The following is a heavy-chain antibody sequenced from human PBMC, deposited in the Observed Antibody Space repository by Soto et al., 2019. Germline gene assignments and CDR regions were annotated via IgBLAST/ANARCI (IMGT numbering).Heavy chain of an antibody. J-gene: IGHJ4*02. V-gene: IGHV3-23*01. CDR1: GFTFSSYA. CDR2: ISGSGGST. D-gene: IGHD6-19*01. Sequence: PGGSLRLSCAASGFTFSSYAMSWVRQAPGKGLEWVSAISGSGGSTYYADSVKGGFPISRDNSKNTLYLQMNSLRAEDTAVYYCAKDTRIAVAGTLDYWGQGTLVTVSS. CDR3: AKDTRIAVAGTLDY.